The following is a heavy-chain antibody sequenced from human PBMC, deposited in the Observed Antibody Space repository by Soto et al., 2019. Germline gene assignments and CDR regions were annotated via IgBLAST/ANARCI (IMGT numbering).Heavy chain of an antibody. D-gene: IGHD2-21*02. V-gene: IGHV3-64*02. CDR3: ARVVGYCVCDCAPHRRAFYI. J-gene: IGHJ3*02. Sequence: GGSLRLSCAASGFTFSSYAMHGVRQAPGKGLEYVSAISSNGGSTYYADSVKGRFTVSRDNSKNTLYLQMGSLRAEDMAVYYCARVVGYCVCDCAPHRRAFYIWCQGTMVPVSS. CDR1: GFTFSSYA. CDR2: ISSNGGST.